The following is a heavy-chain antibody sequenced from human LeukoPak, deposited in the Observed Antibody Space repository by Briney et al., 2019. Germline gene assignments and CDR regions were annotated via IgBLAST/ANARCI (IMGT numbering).Heavy chain of an antibody. D-gene: IGHD3-10*01. J-gene: IGHJ4*02. CDR1: GFTVSSNY. Sequence: GGSLRLSCAASGFTVSSNYMSWVRQAPGKGLKWVSVIYSGGSTYYADSVKGRFTISRDNSKNTLYLQMNSLRAEDTAVYYCARVPNYYGSGSYLYYFDYWGQGTLVTVSS. CDR3: ARVPNYYGSGSYLYYFDY. CDR2: IYSGGST. V-gene: IGHV3-53*01.